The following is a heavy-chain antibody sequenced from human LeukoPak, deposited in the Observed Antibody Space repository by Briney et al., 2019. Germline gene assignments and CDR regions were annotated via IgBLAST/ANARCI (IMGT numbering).Heavy chain of an antibody. J-gene: IGHJ5*02. CDR3: ARDFSNFSYGTWFDP. CDR1: GYTFTRYG. CDR2: ISTYNGKT. D-gene: IGHD1-1*01. V-gene: IGHV1-18*01. Sequence: GASVKVSCKASGYTFTRYGITWVRQAPGQGLEWMGWISTYNGKTNYAQKVQVRVTMTTDTSTSTVYMELMSLRSDDTALYFCARDFSNFSYGTWFDPWGQGTLVTVS.